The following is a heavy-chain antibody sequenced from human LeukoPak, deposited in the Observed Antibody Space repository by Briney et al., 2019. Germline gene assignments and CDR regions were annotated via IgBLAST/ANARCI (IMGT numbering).Heavy chain of an antibody. V-gene: IGHV4-34*01. J-gene: IGHJ4*02. D-gene: IGHD1-26*01. CDR2: INHSGST. Sequence: SETLSLTCAVYDGSFSGYYWSWIRQPPGKGLEWIGEINHSGSTNYNPSLKSRVTISVDTSKNQFSLKLSSVTAADTAVYYCARQGATRDFDYWGQGTLVTVSS. CDR1: DGSFSGYY. CDR3: ARQGATRDFDY.